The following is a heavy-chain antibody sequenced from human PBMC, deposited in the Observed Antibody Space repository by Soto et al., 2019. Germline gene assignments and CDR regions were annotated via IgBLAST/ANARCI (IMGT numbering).Heavy chain of an antibody. V-gene: IGHV3-33*01. J-gene: IGHJ6*02. Sequence: GGSLRLSCAASGFTFSSYGMHWVRQAPGKGLEWVAVIWYDGSNKYYADSVKGRFTISRDNSKNTLYLQMNSLRAEDTAVYYCARGPLYYDFWSGYITPFYYYYGMDVWGQGTTVTVSS. CDR3: ARGPLYYDFWSGYITPFYYYYGMDV. CDR1: GFTFSSYG. CDR2: IWYDGSNK. D-gene: IGHD3-3*01.